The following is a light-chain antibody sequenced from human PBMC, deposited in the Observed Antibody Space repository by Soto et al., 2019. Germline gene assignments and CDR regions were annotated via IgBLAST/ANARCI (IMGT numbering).Light chain of an antibody. CDR1: QDIRGA. Sequence: AIPLTQSPSSLSASVGDRVTITCRASQDIRGALAWYQQKPGKAPKILIYDVSSLQSRVPSRFSGSSSGTDFTLTISGLQPEDFATYYCQQFNSYPIIFGQGTRLDIK. V-gene: IGKV1-13*02. CDR2: DVS. J-gene: IGKJ5*01. CDR3: QQFNSYPII.